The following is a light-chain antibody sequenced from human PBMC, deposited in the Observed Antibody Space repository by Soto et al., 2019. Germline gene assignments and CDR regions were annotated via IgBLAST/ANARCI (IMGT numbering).Light chain of an antibody. CDR3: QQSYSAPYT. J-gene: IGKJ2*01. CDR2: AAS. CDR1: ESIRDF. Sequence: DIQMTQSPSSLSASVGDRVTITCRASESIRDFLSWYQQKPRKPPQLLIFAASTLQQGVPSRFSGSASGTDFTLTISSLQPEDFAAYYCQQSYSAPYTFGQRTNLEIK. V-gene: IGKV1-39*01.